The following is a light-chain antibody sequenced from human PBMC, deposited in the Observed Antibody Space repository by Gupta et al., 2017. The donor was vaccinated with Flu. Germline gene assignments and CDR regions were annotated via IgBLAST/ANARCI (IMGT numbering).Light chain of an antibody. CDR2: EDK. V-gene: IGLV6-57*01. CDR1: TGRIASNY. CDR3: QSYDISNPM. Sequence: TVTIAWTRSTGRIASNYVPWYLQRPGTSPTHMIYEDKRRHSGVPDRFSGSIDMSSNAASLTISGRTTDDEDDYYLQSYDISNPMFGGGTTLTVL. J-gene: IGLJ3*02.